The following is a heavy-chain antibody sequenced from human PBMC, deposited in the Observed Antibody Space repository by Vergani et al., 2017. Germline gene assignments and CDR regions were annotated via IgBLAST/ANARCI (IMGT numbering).Heavy chain of an antibody. D-gene: IGHD2-15*01. CDR2: INHSGST. J-gene: IGHJ1*01. Sequence: QVQLQQWGAGLLKPSETLSLTCAVYGGSFRGYYWSWFRQPPAKGLEWMREINHSGSTNYNPSLKSRVTISVDTAKNQFSLKMSPVTAADTAVYYCARGKNRYCSGVSCMGYFQYWGQGTLVTVSS. CDR3: ARGKNRYCSGVSCMGYFQY. CDR1: GGSFRGYY. V-gene: IGHV4-34*01.